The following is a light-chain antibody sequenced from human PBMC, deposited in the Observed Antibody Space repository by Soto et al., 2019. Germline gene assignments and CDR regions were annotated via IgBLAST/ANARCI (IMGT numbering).Light chain of an antibody. Sequence: DIEMTQSPSSLSAAVVDRVTITCRASQSISSYLNWYQQKPGNAPNLLIYAASTLQSGVPSRFSAYGSETDFTLTISNLQAEDFATYYRQQSYTTPRTFGQGTKVEVK. CDR1: QSISSY. CDR3: QQSYTTPRT. CDR2: AAS. V-gene: IGKV1-39*01. J-gene: IGKJ1*01.